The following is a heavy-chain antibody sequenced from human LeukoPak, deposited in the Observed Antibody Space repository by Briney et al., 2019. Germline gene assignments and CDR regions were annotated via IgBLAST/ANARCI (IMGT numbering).Heavy chain of an antibody. CDR2: ISGSGGST. D-gene: IGHD2-2*01. J-gene: IGHJ5*02. CDR1: GFTFSSYA. Sequence: QTGGSLRLSCAASGFTFSSYAMSWVRQAPGKGLEWVSAISGSGGSTYYADSVKGRFTISRDNSKNTLYLQMNSLRAEDTAVYYCAKSFQRYQLQRGDWFDPWGQGTLVTVSS. V-gene: IGHV3-23*01. CDR3: AKSFQRYQLQRGDWFDP.